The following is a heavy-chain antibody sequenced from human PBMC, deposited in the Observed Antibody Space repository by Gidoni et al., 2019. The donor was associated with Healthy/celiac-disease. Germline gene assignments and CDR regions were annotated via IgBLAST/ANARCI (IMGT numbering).Heavy chain of an antibody. Sequence: QVQLVESGGGVVQPVRALWLSFPHPGFTFSSYGMHWVRQAPGKGLEWVAVISYDGSNKYYADSVKGRFTISRDNSKNTLYLQMNSLRAEDTAVYYCAKELSDTAMGRGAFDIWGQGTMVTVSS. D-gene: IGHD5-18*01. V-gene: IGHV3-30*18. CDR2: ISYDGSNK. CDR3: AKELSDTAMGRGAFDI. CDR1: GFTFSSYG. J-gene: IGHJ3*02.